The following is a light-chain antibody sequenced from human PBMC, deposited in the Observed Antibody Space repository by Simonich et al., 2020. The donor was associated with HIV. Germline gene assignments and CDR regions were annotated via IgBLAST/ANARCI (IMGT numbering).Light chain of an antibody. CDR1: NSDVGGYNY. V-gene: IGLV2-14*01. Sequence: QSALTQPASVSGYPGQSITISCTGTNSDVGGYNYVSWYQQHPGKAPKLMIYDVSKRPSGVSNRFSGSKSGNTASLTISGLQAEDEADYYCSSYTSSSTVVFGGGTKLTVL. CDR2: DVS. J-gene: IGLJ2*01. CDR3: SSYTSSSTVV.